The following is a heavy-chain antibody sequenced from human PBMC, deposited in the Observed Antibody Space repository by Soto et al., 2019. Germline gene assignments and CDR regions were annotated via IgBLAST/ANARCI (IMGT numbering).Heavy chain of an antibody. Sequence: QVQLVESGGGVVQPGTSLRLSCAVSGFTFSSFGMYWVRQAPGKGLEWVAVISYDGNNEYYADSVRGRFTISRDISKSTLFLQITSLIAEDTAVYYCAIMRYTSLYYYGLDVWGLGTTVTVSS. CDR2: ISYDGNNE. V-gene: IGHV3-30*03. CDR1: GFTFSSFG. CDR3: AIMRYTSLYYYGLDV. J-gene: IGHJ6*02. D-gene: IGHD2-8*01.